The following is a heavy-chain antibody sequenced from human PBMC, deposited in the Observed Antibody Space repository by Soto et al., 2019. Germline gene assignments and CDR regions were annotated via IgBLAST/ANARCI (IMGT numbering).Heavy chain of an antibody. CDR2: ISSSSSYI. D-gene: IGHD2-15*01. V-gene: IGHV3-21*01. CDR3: ARDIGPLRAMVDY. J-gene: IGHJ4*02. Sequence: EVQLVESGGGLVKPGGSLRLSCAASGFTFSSYSMNWVRQAPGKGLEWVSSISSSSSYIYYADSVKGRFTISRDNAKHALYLQMNSLRAEDTAVYYCARDIGPLRAMVDYWGQGTLVTVSS. CDR1: GFTFSSYS.